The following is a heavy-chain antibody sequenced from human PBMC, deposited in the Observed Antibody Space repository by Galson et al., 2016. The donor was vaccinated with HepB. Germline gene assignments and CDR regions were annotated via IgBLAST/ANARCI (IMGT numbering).Heavy chain of an antibody. CDR3: ATAVHTRARSDTFQF. V-gene: IGHV3-30-3*02. CDR1: GINFSRLV. D-gene: IGHD2/OR15-2a*01. J-gene: IGHJ3*01. CDR2: IGHDGSGK. Sequence: SLRLSCATSGINFSRLVMHWVRQAPGKGLEWVAVIGHDGSGKLYSDSVRGRFTISKDDSRNTLYLQMNSLASEDTAVYYCATAVHTRARSDTFQFWGQGTLVTVSS.